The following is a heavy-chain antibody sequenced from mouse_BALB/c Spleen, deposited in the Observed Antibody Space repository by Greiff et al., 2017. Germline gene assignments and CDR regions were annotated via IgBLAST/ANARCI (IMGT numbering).Heavy chain of an antibody. CDR2: ISSGSSTI. CDR3: ARDPGGFAY. CDR1: GFTFSSFG. V-gene: IGHV5-17*02. Sequence: EVQGVESGGGLVQPGGSRKLSCAASGFTFSSFGMHWVRQAPEKGLEWVAYISSGSSTIYYADTVKGRFTISRDNPKNTLFLQMTSLRSEDTAMYYCARDPGGFAYWGQGTLVTVSA. J-gene: IGHJ3*01.